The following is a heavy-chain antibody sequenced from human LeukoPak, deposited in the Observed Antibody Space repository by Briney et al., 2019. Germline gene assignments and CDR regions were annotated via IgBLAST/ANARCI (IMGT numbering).Heavy chain of an antibody. V-gene: IGHV3-7*04. CDR2: IKQDGSEK. CDR1: GFTFSSYW. Sequence: GGSLRLSCAAAGFTFSSYWMSWVRKAPGKGLEWVANIKQDGSEKYYVDSVKGRFTISRDNAKNSLYLQMNSLRAEDTAVYYCARGSGSGYCSSTSCYTVYYFDYWGQGTLVTVSS. J-gene: IGHJ4*02. CDR3: ARGSGSGYCSSTSCYTVYYFDY. D-gene: IGHD2-2*02.